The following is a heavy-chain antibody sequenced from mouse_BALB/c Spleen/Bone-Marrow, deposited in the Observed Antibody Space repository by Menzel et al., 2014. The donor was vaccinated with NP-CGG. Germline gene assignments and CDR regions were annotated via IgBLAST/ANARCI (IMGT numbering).Heavy chain of an antibody. D-gene: IGHD2-3*01. CDR3: ARLGYYGYFVD. V-gene: IGHV4-1*02. CDR1: GFDFRRYW. J-gene: IGHJ2*01. CDR2: INPESSTI. Sequence: VQLKHSGGGLVQPGGSLKLSCAASGFDFRRYWMSWVRQAPGKGLEWIGEINPESSTINYTPSLKDKFIISRDNAENTLYLQMSKVRSEDTALYYCARLGYYGYFVDWGQGTTLTVSS.